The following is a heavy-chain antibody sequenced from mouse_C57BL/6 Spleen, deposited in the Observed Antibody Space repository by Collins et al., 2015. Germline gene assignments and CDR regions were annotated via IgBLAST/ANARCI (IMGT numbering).Heavy chain of an antibody. CDR2: ISYDGSN. CDR1: DYSITSDYY. CDR3: ARGMITSAMDY. J-gene: IGHJ4*01. V-gene: IGHV3-6*02. D-gene: IGHD2-4*01. Sequence: DVHLQESGPGLVKPSQSLSLTCSVTDYSITSDYYWNWIRQFPGNKLEWMGYISYDGSNNYNQSLKNRISITRDTSKNQFFLKLNSVITEDTAAYYCARGMITSAMDYWGQGTSVTVSS.